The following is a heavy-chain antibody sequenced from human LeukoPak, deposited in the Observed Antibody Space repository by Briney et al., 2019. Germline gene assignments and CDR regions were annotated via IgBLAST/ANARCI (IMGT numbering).Heavy chain of an antibody. D-gene: IGHD3-9*01. Sequence: QTLSLTCAISGDSVSNNNTAWNWIRQSPARGLEWLGRTYYRSKWYNDYAVSVKSRITINPDTSKNQFSLKLSSVTAADTAVYYCARISIPEYDILTGYKHNYFDYWGQGTLVTVSS. J-gene: IGHJ4*02. CDR2: TYYRSKWYN. CDR3: ARISIPEYDILTGYKHNYFDY. V-gene: IGHV6-1*01. CDR1: GDSVSNNNTA.